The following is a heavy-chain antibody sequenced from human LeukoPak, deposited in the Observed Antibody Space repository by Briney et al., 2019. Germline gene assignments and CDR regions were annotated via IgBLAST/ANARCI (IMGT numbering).Heavy chain of an antibody. J-gene: IGHJ6*02. D-gene: IGHD3-3*01. CDR2: INHSGST. CDR3: ARLRYYDFWSGFRKWYGMDV. V-gene: IGHV4-34*01. CDR1: GGSFSGYY. Sequence: KPSETLSLTCAVYGGSFSGYYWSWIRQPPGKGLEWIGEINHSGSTNYNPSLKCRVTISVDTSKNQFSLKLSSVTAADTAVYYCARLRYYDFWSGFRKWYGMDVWGQGTTVTVSS.